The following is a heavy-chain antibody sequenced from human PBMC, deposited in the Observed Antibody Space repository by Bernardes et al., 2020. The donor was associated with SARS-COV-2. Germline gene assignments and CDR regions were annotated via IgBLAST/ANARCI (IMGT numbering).Heavy chain of an antibody. CDR1: GFTFTNYG. J-gene: IGHJ6*02. CDR2: LSGTGVTT. CDR3: ARRSGDVAQVPTRYYYGMDV. Sequence: GGSLRLSCEASGFTFTNYGLSWVRQAPGKGLEWVASLSGTGVTTYLADSVKGRFTVSRDNSRNTLYLQMNSLRAEDTAVYYCARRSGDVAQVPTRYYYGMDVWGQGPTVSVSS. D-gene: IGHD1-1*01. V-gene: IGHV3-23*01.